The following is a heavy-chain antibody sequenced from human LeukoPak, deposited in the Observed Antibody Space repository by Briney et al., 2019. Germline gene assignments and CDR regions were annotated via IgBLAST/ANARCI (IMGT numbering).Heavy chain of an antibody. CDR2: ISSDASIT. CDR1: GFTFSTYW. D-gene: IGHD3-10*01. J-gene: IGHJ3*02. V-gene: IGHV3-74*01. CDR3: AKFPPRVWFGELLYLGAFDI. Sequence: PGGSLRLSCAASGFTFSTYWMHWVRQDPGKGLVWVSRISSDASITSYADPVKGRFTISRDNSKNTLYLQMNSLRAEDTAVYYCAKFPPRVWFGELLYLGAFDIWGQGTMVTVSS.